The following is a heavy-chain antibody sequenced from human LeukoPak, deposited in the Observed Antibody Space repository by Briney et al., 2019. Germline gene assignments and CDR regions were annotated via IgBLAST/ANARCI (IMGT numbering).Heavy chain of an antibody. D-gene: IGHD1-26*01. CDR3: ARGGGYYAIDY. CDR2: VYSDDTT. CDR1: GFTFSSYT. V-gene: IGHV3-53*01. Sequence: GGSLRLSCAASGFTFSSYTMSWVRQAPGKGLEWVSVVYSDDTTYYADSVKGRFTISRDNSKNTLYLQMNNLRAEDTAVYYCARGGGYYAIDYWGQGTLVTVSS. J-gene: IGHJ4*02.